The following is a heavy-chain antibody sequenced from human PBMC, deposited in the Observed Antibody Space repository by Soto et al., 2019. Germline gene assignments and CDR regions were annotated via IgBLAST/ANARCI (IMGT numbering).Heavy chain of an antibody. CDR2: IIPIFGTA. J-gene: IGHJ5*02. CDR1: GGTFSSYA. V-gene: IGHV1-69*13. Sequence: SVKVSCKASGGTFSSYAISWVRQAPGQGLEWMGGIIPIFGTANYAQKFQGRVTITADESTSTAYMELSSLRSEDTAVYYCARWRFGEYNWFHPWGQGTLVTVSS. D-gene: IGHD3-10*01. CDR3: ARWRFGEYNWFHP.